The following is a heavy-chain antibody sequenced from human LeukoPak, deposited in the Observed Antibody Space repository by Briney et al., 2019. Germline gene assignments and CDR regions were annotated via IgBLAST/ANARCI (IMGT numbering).Heavy chain of an antibody. CDR3: AKESGSGSYWVLDY. D-gene: IGHD3-10*01. Sequence: PGGSLRLSCAASGFTFSSYDMSWVLQAPGKGLEWVSAISGSGGSTYYADSVKGRFTISRDNSKNTLNLQMNSLRAEDTAVYYCAKESGSGSYWVLDYWGQGTLVTVSS. V-gene: IGHV3-23*01. CDR2: ISGSGGST. J-gene: IGHJ4*02. CDR1: GFTFSSYD.